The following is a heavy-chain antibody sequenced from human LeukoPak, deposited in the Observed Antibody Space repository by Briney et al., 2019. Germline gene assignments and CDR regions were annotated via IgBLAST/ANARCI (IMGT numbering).Heavy chain of an antibody. Sequence: GGSLRLSCAASGFTFSDYYMSWIRQAPGKGLEWVSYISSSGSTIYYADSVKGRFTISRDNAKNSLYLQMNSLRAEDTAVYYCARDLVMGWSNWFDPWGQGTLVTVSS. CDR1: GFTFSDYY. J-gene: IGHJ5*02. V-gene: IGHV3-11*01. CDR2: ISSSGSTI. D-gene: IGHD2-8*01. CDR3: ARDLVMGWSNWFDP.